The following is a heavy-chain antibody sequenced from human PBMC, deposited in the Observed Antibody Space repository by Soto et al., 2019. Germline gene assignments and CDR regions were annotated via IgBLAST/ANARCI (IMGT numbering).Heavy chain of an antibody. J-gene: IGHJ6*02. CDR1: GFTFSSYA. CDR2: ISSNGGST. CDR3: VSPYCTNGVCYTPYYYGMDV. D-gene: IGHD2-8*01. Sequence: GGSLRLSCSASGFTFSSYAMHWVRQAPGKGLEYVSAISSNGGSTYYADSVKGRFTISRDNSKNTLYLQMSSLRAEDTAVYYCVSPYCTNGVCYTPYYYGMDVWGQGTTVTVSS. V-gene: IGHV3-64D*08.